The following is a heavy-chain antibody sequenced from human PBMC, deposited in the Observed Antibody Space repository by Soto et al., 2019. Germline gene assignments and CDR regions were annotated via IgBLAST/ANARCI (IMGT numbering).Heavy chain of an antibody. CDR3: ARAYNWNWGYYYYYYGMDV. CDR2: ISSSSSTI. CDR1: GFTFSSYS. D-gene: IGHD1-7*01. J-gene: IGHJ6*02. V-gene: IGHV3-48*01. Sequence: GGSLRLSCAASGFTFSSYSMNWVRQAPGKGLEWVSYISSSSSTIYYADSVKGRFTISRDNAKNSLYLQMNSLRGEDTAVYYCARAYNWNWGYYYYYYGMDVWGQGTTVTVSS.